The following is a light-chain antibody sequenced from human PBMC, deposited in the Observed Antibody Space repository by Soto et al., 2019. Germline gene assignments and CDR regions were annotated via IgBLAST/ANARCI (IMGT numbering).Light chain of an antibody. CDR1: QSVSSY. Sequence: EIVLTQSPATLSLSPGERATLSCRASQSVSSYLACYQQKPGQAPRLLIYDASNRATGIPARFSGSGSGTYFTLTISSLEPEDSAVYYCQQRSNWPLTFGGGTKVEIK. CDR2: DAS. CDR3: QQRSNWPLT. J-gene: IGKJ4*01. V-gene: IGKV3-11*01.